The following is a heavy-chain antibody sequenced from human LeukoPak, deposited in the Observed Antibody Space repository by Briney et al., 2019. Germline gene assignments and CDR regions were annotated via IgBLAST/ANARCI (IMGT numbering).Heavy chain of an antibody. CDR3: TRHFWFGLLNY. V-gene: IGHV4-34*01. Sequence: SETLSLTCAVYGGSFSGYYWSWIRQPPGKGLEWIASFYYGKDPYYNPSLKSQVTISVDTSKNQFSLKLTSVTAADAAMYYCTRHFWFGLLNYWGRGILVAVSP. CDR1: GGSFSGYY. CDR2: FYYGKDP. J-gene: IGHJ4*02. D-gene: IGHD3-3*02.